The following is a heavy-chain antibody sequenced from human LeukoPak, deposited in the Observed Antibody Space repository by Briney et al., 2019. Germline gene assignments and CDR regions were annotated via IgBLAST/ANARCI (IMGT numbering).Heavy chain of an antibody. CDR2: ISRGVGST. J-gene: IGHJ4*02. Sequence: GGSLRLSCAASGFSFSRYDLSWVRQAPGKGLECVSTISRGVGSTYYADSVKGRFTISRDNSKNTLYLQMNNLRADDTAAYYCVKKGQADDDGKPDWGQGTLVTVSS. CDR1: GFSFSRYD. D-gene: IGHD1-1*01. CDR3: VKKGQADDDGKPD. V-gene: IGHV3-23*01.